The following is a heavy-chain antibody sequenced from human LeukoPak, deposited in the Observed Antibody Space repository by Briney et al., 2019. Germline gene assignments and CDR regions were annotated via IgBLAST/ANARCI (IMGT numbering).Heavy chain of an antibody. CDR3: AKDYSGYYYYGMDV. CDR2: ISWNSGSI. CDR1: GFTFDDYA. V-gene: IGHV3-9*01. Sequence: PGGSLRLSCAASGFTFDDYAMHWVRHAPGKGLEWVSGISWNSGSIGYADSVKGRFTISRDNAKNSLYLQMNSLRAEDTALYYCAKDYSGYYYYGMDVWGQGTTVTVSS. D-gene: IGHD6-13*01. J-gene: IGHJ6*02.